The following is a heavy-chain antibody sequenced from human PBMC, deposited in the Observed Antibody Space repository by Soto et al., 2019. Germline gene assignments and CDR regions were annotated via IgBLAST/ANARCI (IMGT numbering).Heavy chain of an antibody. CDR1: GGTFSSYT. V-gene: IGHV1-69*02. CDR2: IIPILGIA. Sequence: SVKVSCKASGGTFSSYTISWVRQAPGQGLEWMGRIIPILGIANYAQKFQGRVTITADKSTSTAYMELSSLRSEDTAVYYCARTLGNYYDSSGYYYPWGQGTLVTVSS. D-gene: IGHD3-22*01. CDR3: ARTLGNYYDSSGYYYP. J-gene: IGHJ5*02.